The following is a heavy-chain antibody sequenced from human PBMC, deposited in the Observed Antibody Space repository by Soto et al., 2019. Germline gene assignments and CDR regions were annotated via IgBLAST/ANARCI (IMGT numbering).Heavy chain of an antibody. D-gene: IGHD2-2*01. J-gene: IGHJ4*02. CDR3: ARVGRYCSSTSCHDY. V-gene: IGHV1-18*01. CDR2: ISAYNGNT. CDR1: GYTCTSYG. Sequence: AALKVSCNASGYTCTSYGISWVRQAPGQGLEWMGWISAYNGNTNYAQKLQGRVTMTTDTSTSTAYMELRSLRSDDTAVYYCARVGRYCSSTSCHDYWGQGTLVTVSS.